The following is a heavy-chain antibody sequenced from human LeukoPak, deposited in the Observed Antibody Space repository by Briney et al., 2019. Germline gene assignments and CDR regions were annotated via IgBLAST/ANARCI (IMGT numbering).Heavy chain of an antibody. V-gene: IGHV3-48*03. Sequence: GGSLRLSCAASGFTLSSYEMNWVRLAPGKGLEWISYISRTGNSIYYADSVKGRFTISRDSAKNSLYLQMNSLRAEDTAVYYCARGPYSSNWYVDYWGQGTLVTVS. CDR2: ISRTGNSI. J-gene: IGHJ4*02. D-gene: IGHD6-13*01. CDR3: ARGPYSSNWYVDY. CDR1: GFTLSSYE.